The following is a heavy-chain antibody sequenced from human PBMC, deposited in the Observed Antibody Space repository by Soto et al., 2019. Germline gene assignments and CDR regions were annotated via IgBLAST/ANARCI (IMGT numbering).Heavy chain of an antibody. CDR3: ARAGGYSGYDYSYFDY. Sequence: QVQLQESGPGLVKPSQTLSLTCTVSGGSISSGDYYWSWIRQPPGKGLEWIGYIYYSGSTYYNPSLKSRVTISVDTSKNQFSLKLSSVTAADTAVYYCARAGGYSGYDYSYFDYWGQGTLVTVSS. CDR1: GGSISSGDYY. D-gene: IGHD5-12*01. V-gene: IGHV4-30-4*01. CDR2: IYYSGST. J-gene: IGHJ4*02.